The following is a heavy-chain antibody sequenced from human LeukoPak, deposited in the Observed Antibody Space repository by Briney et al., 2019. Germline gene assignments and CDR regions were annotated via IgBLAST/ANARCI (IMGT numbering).Heavy chain of an antibody. CDR3: ARSTRLDGSSWLRLDY. V-gene: IGHV4-34*01. CDR1: GGSFSDYY. J-gene: IGHJ4*02. D-gene: IGHD6-13*01. CDR2: IHHSGST. Sequence: SETLSLTCAVYGGSFSDYYWSWIRQPPGKGLEWIGEIHHSGSTNYNPSLKRRLTISVDMSKNQFSLRLSSVTAADTAVYFCARSTRLDGSSWLRLDYWGQGALVTVSS.